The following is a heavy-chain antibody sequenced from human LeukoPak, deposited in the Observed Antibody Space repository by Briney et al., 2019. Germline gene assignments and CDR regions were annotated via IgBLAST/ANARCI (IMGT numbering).Heavy chain of an antibody. D-gene: IGHD6-6*01. CDR3: ARHGGYSSSVGSNWFDP. CDR1: GGSISSSSYY. Sequence: SETLSLTCTVSGGSISSSSYYWGWIRQPPGKGLEWIETINYSGDTYYNPSLKSRVTISVDTSKNQFSLKLSSVTAADTAVYYCARHGGYSSSVGSNWFDPWGQGTLVTVSS. J-gene: IGHJ5*02. V-gene: IGHV4-39*01. CDR2: INYSGDT.